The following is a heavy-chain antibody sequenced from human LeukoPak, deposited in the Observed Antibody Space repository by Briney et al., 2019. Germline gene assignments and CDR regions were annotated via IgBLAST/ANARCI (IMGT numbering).Heavy chain of an antibody. V-gene: IGHV3-30-3*01. D-gene: IGHD3-22*01. Sequence: PGGSLRLSCAASGFTFSSYAMHWVRQAPGKGLEWVAVISYDGSNKYYADSVKGRFTISRDNSKNTLYLQMNSLRAEDTAVYYCARDQFPSNYYDSSGHVDYWGQGTLVTVSS. CDR1: GFTFSSYA. J-gene: IGHJ4*02. CDR3: ARDQFPSNYYDSSGHVDY. CDR2: ISYDGSNK.